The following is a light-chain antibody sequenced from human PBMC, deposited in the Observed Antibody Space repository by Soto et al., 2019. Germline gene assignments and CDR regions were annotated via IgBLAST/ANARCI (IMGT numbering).Light chain of an antibody. CDR1: QSLSSNY. CDR2: GVS. CDR3: QQYVSAPIT. V-gene: IGKV3-20*01. J-gene: IGKJ5*01. Sequence: DIVLTLSPGTLSLSPGERATLSCRASQSLSSNYLAWYQQKPGQAPRLLIYGVSSRATGVPVSFSGSGSGTDFTLTISRLEPEDFAVYYCQQYVSAPITFGQGTRLEIK.